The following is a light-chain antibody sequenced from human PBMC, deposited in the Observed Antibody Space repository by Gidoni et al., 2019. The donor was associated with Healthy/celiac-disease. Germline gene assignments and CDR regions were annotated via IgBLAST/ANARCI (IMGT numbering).Light chain of an antibody. Sequence: DIQLTQSPSSLSASVGDRVTITCQASQDISNYLNWYQQKPGKAPKLLIYDASNLETGVPSRFSGSGSGTDFTFTISSLQPEDIATYYCQQYDNLPPALTYXPXTKVDI. J-gene: IGKJ3*01. CDR2: DAS. V-gene: IGKV1-33*01. CDR3: QQYDNLPPALT. CDR1: QDISNY.